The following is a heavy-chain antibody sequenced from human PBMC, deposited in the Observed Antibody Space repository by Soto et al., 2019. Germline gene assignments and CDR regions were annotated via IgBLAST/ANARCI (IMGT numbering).Heavy chain of an antibody. V-gene: IGHV3-30*18. J-gene: IGHJ6*02. Sequence: QVQLVESGGGVVQPGRSLRLSCAASGFTFSSYGMHWVRQAPGKGLEWVAVISYDGSNKYYADSVKGRFTISRDNSKNPLYLQMNSLRAEDTAVYYCAKGVKVWGQGTTVTVSS. CDR1: GFTFSSYG. CDR2: ISYDGSNK. D-gene: IGHD6-13*01. CDR3: AKGVKV.